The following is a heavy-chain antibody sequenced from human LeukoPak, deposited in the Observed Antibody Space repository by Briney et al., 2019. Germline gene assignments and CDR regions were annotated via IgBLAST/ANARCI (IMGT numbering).Heavy chain of an antibody. V-gene: IGHV3-23*01. J-gene: IGHJ6*04. D-gene: IGHD2-2*02. CDR3: AKVVVPAAIVYYYYYGMDV. Sequence: GGSLRLSCVASVFSLSSYAMSGVRQAPGKGLEWVSPISGSVGSTYYAESVKGRFTICRDNSKNTLYLQMNSVRDEDTVVYSCAKVVVPAAIVYYYYYGMDVWGEGTTVTVSS. CDR1: VFSLSSYA. CDR2: ISGSVGST.